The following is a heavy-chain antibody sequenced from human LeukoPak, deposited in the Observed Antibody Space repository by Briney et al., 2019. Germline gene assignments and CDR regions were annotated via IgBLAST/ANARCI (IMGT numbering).Heavy chain of an antibody. CDR2: IYYSGST. CDR1: GGSISSGDYY. D-gene: IGHD6-13*01. V-gene: IGHV4-30-4*01. J-gene: IGHJ1*01. Sequence: SETLSLTCTVSGGSISSGDYYWTWIRQPPGKGLEWIGYIYYSGSTYYSPSLKSRATISVDTSKNEFSLRLRSVTAADTAVYYCARGLVSSWYGVWGQGTLVTVSS. CDR3: ARGLVSSWYGV.